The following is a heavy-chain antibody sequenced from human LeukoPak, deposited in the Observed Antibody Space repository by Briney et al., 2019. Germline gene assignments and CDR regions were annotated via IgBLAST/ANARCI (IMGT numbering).Heavy chain of an antibody. V-gene: IGHV1-2*02. J-gene: IGHJ4*02. D-gene: IGHD3-3*01. CDR2: INPNSGGT. Sequence: VASVKVSCKASGYTFTGYYMHWVRQAPGQGLEWMGWINPNSGGTNYAQKFQGRVTMTRDTSISTAYMELSRLRSDDTAVYYCAGVYYDFWSGYSGFDYWGQGTLVTVSS. CDR3: AGVYYDFWSGYSGFDY. CDR1: GYTFTGYY.